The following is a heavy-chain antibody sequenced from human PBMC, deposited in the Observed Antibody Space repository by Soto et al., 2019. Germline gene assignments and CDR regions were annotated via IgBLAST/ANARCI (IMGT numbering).Heavy chain of an antibody. Sequence: QVQLVESGGGVVKIGGSLRLSCAASVFNLRDHYMTWIRQAPGKGLEWVSYISGSSSTIYYADSVKGRFTISRDNAKNSLYMQMNSLRAEETAVYYCARDIRGADWGQGTLVTVSS. J-gene: IGHJ4*02. CDR2: ISGSSSTI. CDR3: ARDIRGAD. D-gene: IGHD3-10*01. V-gene: IGHV3-11*01. CDR1: VFNLRDHY.